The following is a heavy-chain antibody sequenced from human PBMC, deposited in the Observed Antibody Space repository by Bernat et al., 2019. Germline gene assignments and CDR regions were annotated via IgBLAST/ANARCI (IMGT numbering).Heavy chain of an antibody. J-gene: IGHJ4*02. V-gene: IGHV4-38-2*01. Sequence: QVQLQESGPGLVKPSETLSLTCAVSGYSISSGYYWGWIRQPPGKGLEWIGSIYHSGSTYYNPSLKSRVTISVDTSKNQFSLKLSSVTAADTAVYYCARVETLDDFWSGYEVADYWGQGTLVTVSS. CDR2: IYHSGST. CDR3: ARVETLDDFWSGYEVADY. CDR1: GYSISSGYY. D-gene: IGHD3-3*01.